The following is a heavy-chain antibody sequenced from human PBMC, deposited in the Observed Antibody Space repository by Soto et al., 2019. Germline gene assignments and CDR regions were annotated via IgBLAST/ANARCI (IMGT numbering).Heavy chain of an antibody. CDR3: ARKSSGWYYGY. CDR2: ISAYNGNT. V-gene: IGHV1-18*04. CDR1: GYTFTGYY. D-gene: IGHD6-19*01. Sequence: SVKVSCKASGYTFTGYYMHWVRQAPGQGLEWMGWISAYNGNTNYAQKLQGRVTMTTDTSTSTAYMELRSLRSDDTAVYYCARKSSGWYYGYWGQGTLVTVSS. J-gene: IGHJ4*02.